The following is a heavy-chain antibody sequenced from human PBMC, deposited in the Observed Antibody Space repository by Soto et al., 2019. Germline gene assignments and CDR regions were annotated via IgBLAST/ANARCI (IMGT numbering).Heavy chain of an antibody. CDR2: ITYSDAYT. J-gene: IGHJ5*01. CDR3: AKNATSGWYDS. D-gene: IGHD6-19*01. Sequence: DVQLLQSGGGLVQPGGSLRLSCVASGFTFSNYAMTWVRQAPGKGLEWVSGITYSDAYTYYAESVKGRFTISRDNSKNTMYLQMNSLRDEDTAVYYCAKNATSGWYDSWGQGTLVTVSS. V-gene: IGHV3-23*01. CDR1: GFTFSNYA.